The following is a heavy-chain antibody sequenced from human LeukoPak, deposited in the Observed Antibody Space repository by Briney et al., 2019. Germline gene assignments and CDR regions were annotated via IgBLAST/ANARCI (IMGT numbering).Heavy chain of an antibody. J-gene: IGHJ3*01. CDR3: AKGIRIFGG. CDR2: ISASGGTT. Sequence: GGSLRLSCAASGFTFNKYAMSWVRQAPGKGLEWVSTISASGGTTYYADSVKGRFTISRDNSKNTLYLQMNSLRAEDTAAYYCAKGIRIFGGWGQGTMVTVSS. V-gene: IGHV3-23*01. D-gene: IGHD3-3*01. CDR1: GFTFNKYA.